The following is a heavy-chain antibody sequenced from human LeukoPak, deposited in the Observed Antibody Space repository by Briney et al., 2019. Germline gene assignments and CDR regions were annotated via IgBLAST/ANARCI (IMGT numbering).Heavy chain of an antibody. V-gene: IGHV3-33*06. D-gene: IGHD3-22*01. CDR3: AKDLEDSSGYFFGDFDH. CDR1: GFTYSSYG. J-gene: IGHJ4*02. CDR2: IWYDGSNK. Sequence: QPGGSLRLXCAASGFTYSSYGMHWVRQAPGKGLEWVAVIWYDGSNKYYADSVKGRFTISRDNSKNTLYLQMNSLRAEDTAVYYCAKDLEDSSGYFFGDFDHWGQGTLVTVSS.